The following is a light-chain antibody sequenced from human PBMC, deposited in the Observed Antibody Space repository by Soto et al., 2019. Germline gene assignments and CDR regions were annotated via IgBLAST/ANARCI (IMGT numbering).Light chain of an antibody. Sequence: EIVLTQSPDTLSLSPGERATLFCRASQTLSINSLAWYQQKPGQAPRLLIYTASTRDTGIPDRFNGSGSGTDFALTINRLETEDFAVYYCQQYDGAPLTFGPGTKVDVK. CDR2: TAS. CDR1: QTLSINS. J-gene: IGKJ3*01. V-gene: IGKV3-20*01. CDR3: QQYDGAPLT.